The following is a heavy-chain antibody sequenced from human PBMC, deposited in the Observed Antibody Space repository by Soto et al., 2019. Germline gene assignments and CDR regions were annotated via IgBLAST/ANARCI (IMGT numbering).Heavy chain of an antibody. D-gene: IGHD2-2*02. CDR3: ARIYLYYYYYMDV. V-gene: IGHV4-39*01. CDR2: IYYSGCT. CDR1: GGSISSSSYY. Sequence: PSETLSLTCTVSGGSISSSSYYWGWIRQPPGKGLEWIGSIYYSGCTYYNPSLKSRVTISVDTSKNQFSLKLSSVTAADTAVYYCARIYLYYYYYMDVWGKGTTVTVS. J-gene: IGHJ6*03.